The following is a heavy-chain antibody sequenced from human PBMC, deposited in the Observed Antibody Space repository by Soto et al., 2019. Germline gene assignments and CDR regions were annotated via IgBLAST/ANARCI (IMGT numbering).Heavy chain of an antibody. Sequence: QVQLVQSGAEVKKPGSSVKVSCRSSGGTLATLTSYTINWVRQAPGQGLEWMGGIIPIFGTADYAQKFQGRFTITAEESTSTVYMELNSLISEDTAVYYCARRGRNGGWNNYNDYGMDVWGQGTTVTVSS. D-gene: IGHD6-19*01. CDR1: GGTLATLTSYT. J-gene: IGHJ6*02. CDR3: ARRGRNGGWNNYNDYGMDV. V-gene: IGHV1-69*01. CDR2: IIPIFGTA.